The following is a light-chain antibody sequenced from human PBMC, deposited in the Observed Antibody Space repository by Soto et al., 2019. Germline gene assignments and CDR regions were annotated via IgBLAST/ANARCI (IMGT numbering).Light chain of an antibody. CDR1: QSVSSSY. V-gene: IGKV3-20*01. J-gene: IGKJ5*01. CDR2: AAS. Sequence: EIVLTQSPGTLSLSLGERATLSCRASQSVSSSYLAWYQQKPGQAPRLLIYAASSRATGIPDRFSGSGSGTDFTLTISRLEPEDFAVYYCQQYGSSAITFGQGTRLEIK. CDR3: QQYGSSAIT.